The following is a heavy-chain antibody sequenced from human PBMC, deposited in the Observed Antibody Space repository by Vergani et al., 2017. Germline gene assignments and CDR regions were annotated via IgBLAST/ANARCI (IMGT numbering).Heavy chain of an antibody. J-gene: IGHJ4*02. Sequence: QVQLQESGPGLVKPSETLSLTCTVSGFSVSYGYYWGWIRQPPGKGLEWIGSMWHSGTTDYNPSLRSRVTISMDTSKNQFFLNLSSVTAADTAVYYCARSVVTASAYFDYWGRGTLVPVSS. V-gene: IGHV4-38-2*02. D-gene: IGHD2-21*02. CDR3: ARSVVTASAYFDY. CDR2: MWHSGTT. CDR1: GFSVSYGYY.